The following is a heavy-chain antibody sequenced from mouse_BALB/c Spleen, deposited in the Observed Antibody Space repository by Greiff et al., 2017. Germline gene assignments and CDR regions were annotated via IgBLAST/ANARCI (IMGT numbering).Heavy chain of an antibody. V-gene: IGHV14-4*02. CDR2: IDPENGDT. CDR1: GFNIKDYY. Sequence: VQLQQSGAELVRPGASVKLSCTASGFNIKDYYMHWVKQRPEQGLEWIGWIDPENGDTEYAPKFQGKATMTADTSSNTAYLQLSSLTSEDTAVYYCNGGAHRFAYWGQGTLVTVSA. D-gene: IGHD3-1*01. J-gene: IGHJ3*01. CDR3: NGGAHRFAY.